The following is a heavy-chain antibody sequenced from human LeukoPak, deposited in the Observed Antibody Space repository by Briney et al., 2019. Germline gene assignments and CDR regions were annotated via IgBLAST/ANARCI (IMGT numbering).Heavy chain of an antibody. J-gene: IGHJ6*03. CDR1: GGHFSSYY. D-gene: IGHD5-18*01. V-gene: IGHV4-34*01. CDR2: INHSGST. CDR3: ARDAYSSPMDV. Sequence: PETLSLTCAVYGGHFSSYYWSWIRQPPGKGLEWIGEINHSGSTNYNPSLKSRVTISVDTSKNQFSLKLSSVTAADTAVYYCARDAYSSPMDVWGKGTTVTVSS.